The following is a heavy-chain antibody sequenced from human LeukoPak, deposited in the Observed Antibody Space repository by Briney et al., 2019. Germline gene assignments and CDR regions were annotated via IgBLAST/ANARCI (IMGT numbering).Heavy chain of an antibody. J-gene: IGHJ4*02. CDR1: GFTFRSYA. Sequence: PGGSLRLSCVASGFTFRSYAMHWVRQAPGTGLMWVSRINTAGSSTTYADSVKGRFTISRDNAKNTLYLQMNSLRAEDTAVYYCAKPYGSGYYFFDNWGQGTLVTVSS. D-gene: IGHD6-19*01. CDR3: AKPYGSGYYFFDN. V-gene: IGHV3-74*01. CDR2: INTAGSST.